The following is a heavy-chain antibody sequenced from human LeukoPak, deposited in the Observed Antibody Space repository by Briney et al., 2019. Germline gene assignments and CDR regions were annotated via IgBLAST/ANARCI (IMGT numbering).Heavy chain of an antibody. Sequence: GSLRLSCAASGFTVSSNEMSWVRQPPGKGLEWIGYIYYSGSTNYNPSLKSRVTISVDTSKNQFSLKLSSVTAADTAVYYCARASNAYSSSWYYYYYYYMDVWGKGTTVTISS. CDR1: GFTVSSNE. D-gene: IGHD6-13*01. V-gene: IGHV4-59*02. J-gene: IGHJ6*03. CDR3: ARASNAYSSSWYYYYYYYMDV. CDR2: IYYSGST.